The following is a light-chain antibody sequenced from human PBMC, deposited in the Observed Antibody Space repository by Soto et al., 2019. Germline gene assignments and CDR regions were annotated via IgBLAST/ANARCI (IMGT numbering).Light chain of an antibody. J-gene: IGKJ1*01. CDR3: QQYGYLGT. Sequence: EIVLTQSPATLSLSPGERANLSGRASQSVSSYLAWYQQKPGQAPRLLIYDASNRATGIPARFSGSGSGTDFTLTISRLEPEEFAVDDCQQYGYLGTFGQGTKVDIK. V-gene: IGKV3-11*01. CDR1: QSVSSY. CDR2: DAS.